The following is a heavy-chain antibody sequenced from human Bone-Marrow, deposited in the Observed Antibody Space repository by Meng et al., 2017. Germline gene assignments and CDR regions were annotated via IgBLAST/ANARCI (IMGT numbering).Heavy chain of an antibody. J-gene: IGHJ5*02. V-gene: IGHV4-30-2*01. CDR3: ARARTTNQSKYRNAYNWFDP. CDR2: IYHSGST. Sequence: QLQLQESGSGLVKPSQTLSLTCAVSGGSISSGGYSWSWIRQPPGQGLEWIGYIYHSGSTHYNPSLKSRVIMSVDTSKNQFSLKLYSVTAADTAVYYCARARTTNQSKYRNAYNWFDPWGQGTLVTVSS. CDR1: GGSISSGGYS. D-gene: IGHD2/OR15-2a*01.